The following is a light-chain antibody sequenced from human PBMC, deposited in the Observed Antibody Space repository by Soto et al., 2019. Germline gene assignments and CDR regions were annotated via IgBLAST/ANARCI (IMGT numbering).Light chain of an antibody. CDR2: EIS. V-gene: IGLV2-14*01. J-gene: IGLJ2*01. CDR3: SSYTTSHTLV. CDR1: SSDVGASDF. Sequence: QSALTQPASVSESPGQSITISCTGTSSDVGASDFVSWYQQHPGEAPELIIYEISNRPSGVSSRFSGSKSGNTASLIISGLQAEDESDYYCSSYTTSHTLVFGGGTKLTVL.